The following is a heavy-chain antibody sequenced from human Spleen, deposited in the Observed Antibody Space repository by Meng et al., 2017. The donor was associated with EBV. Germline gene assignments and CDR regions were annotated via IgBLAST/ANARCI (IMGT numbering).Heavy chain of an antibody. D-gene: IGHD3-10*01. CDR3: ARTQNYYDSGLFPRGPFFDY. J-gene: IGHJ4*02. V-gene: IGHV4-30-4*01. CDR2: IHYIGST. CDR1: GGSISNGVYY. Sequence: QGQLQESGPVLVTPSQTRSLTCAVSGGSISNGVYYWSWIRQSPRKGLEWIGYIHYIGSTYYNPSLKSRVSISVDTSKNQFSLRLSSVTAADTAMYFCARTQNYYDSGLFPRGPFFDYWGQGALVTVSS.